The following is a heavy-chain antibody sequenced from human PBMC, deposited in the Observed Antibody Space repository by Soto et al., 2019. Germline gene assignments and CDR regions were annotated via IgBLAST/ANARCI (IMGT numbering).Heavy chain of an antibody. V-gene: IGHV4-59*01. CDR3: ARGYYDSSGYYP. J-gene: IGHJ5*02. CDR1: GASFGTYY. Sequence: SETLSLTCAVSGASFGTYYWSWIRQPPGKGLEWIGHMYYSGSTKYNPSLKSRVTISIDTSRNHFSLKLTSVTAADTALYYCARGYYDSSGYYPWGQGTLVTVSS. D-gene: IGHD3-22*01. CDR2: MYYSGST.